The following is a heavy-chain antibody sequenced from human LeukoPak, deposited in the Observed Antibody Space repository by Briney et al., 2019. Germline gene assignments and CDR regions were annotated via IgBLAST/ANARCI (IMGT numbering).Heavy chain of an antibody. D-gene: IGHD3-10*01. CDR2: INPNSGGT. CDR1: GYTFTGYY. CDR3: ARDPKTVRGVIISREGAY. J-gene: IGHJ4*02. Sequence: ASVKVSCKASGYTFTGYYMHWVRHAPGQGLEWMGWINPNSGGTNYAQKFQGRVTMTRDTSISTAYMELSRLRSDDTAVYYCARDPKTVRGVIISREGAYWGQGTLVTVSS. V-gene: IGHV1-2*02.